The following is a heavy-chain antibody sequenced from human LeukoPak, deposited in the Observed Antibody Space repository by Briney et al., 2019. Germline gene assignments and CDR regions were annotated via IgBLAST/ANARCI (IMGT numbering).Heavy chain of an antibody. CDR1: GGSFSGYY. J-gene: IGHJ3*02. Sequence: SETLSLTCAVYGGSFSGYYWSWIRQPSGKGLEWIGEINHSGSTNYNPSLKSRVTISVDTSKNQFSLKLSSVTAADTAVYYCARSIYYYGSGSYYIKAAFDIWGQGTMVTVSS. CDR2: INHSGST. CDR3: ARSIYYYGSGSYYIKAAFDI. V-gene: IGHV4-34*01. D-gene: IGHD3-10*01.